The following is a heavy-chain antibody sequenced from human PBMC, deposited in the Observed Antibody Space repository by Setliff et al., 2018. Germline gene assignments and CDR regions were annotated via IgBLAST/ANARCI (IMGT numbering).Heavy chain of an antibody. Sequence: PSETLSLTCAVSGGSTSSGGYSWSWIRQPPGKGLEWIGYIYHSGSTYYNPSLKSRVTISVDRSKNQFSLKLSSVTAADTAVYYCARDGDGRGRYFDYWGQGTLVTVSS. V-gene: IGHV4-30-2*01. CDR2: IYHSGST. J-gene: IGHJ4*02. CDR1: GGSTSSGGYS. CDR3: ARDGDGRGRYFDY. D-gene: IGHD4-17*01.